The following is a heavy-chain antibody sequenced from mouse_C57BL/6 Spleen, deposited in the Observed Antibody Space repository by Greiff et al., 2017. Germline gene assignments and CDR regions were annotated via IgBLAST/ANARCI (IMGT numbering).Heavy chain of an antibody. CDR1: GYTFTSYW. V-gene: IGHV1-69*01. J-gene: IGHJ2*01. Sequence: QVQLQQPGAELVMPGASVKLSCKASGYTFTSYWMHWVKQRPGQGLEWIGEIDPSDSYTNYNQKFKGKSTLTVDKSSSTAYMQLSSLTSEDSAVYYCARTYYGSSYGYYFDYWGQGTTRTVSS. CDR2: IDPSDSYT. CDR3: ARTYYGSSYGYYFDY. D-gene: IGHD1-1*01.